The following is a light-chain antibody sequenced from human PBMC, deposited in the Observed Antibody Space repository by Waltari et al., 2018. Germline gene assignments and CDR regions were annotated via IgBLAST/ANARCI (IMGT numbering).Light chain of an antibody. CDR1: YLGELDY. J-gene: IGLJ2*01. Sequence: QSDLTPPRSVSGSPGQAVTISCTGTYLGELDYASWYQHHPDKAPKLIIYDVFNRPSGVPDRFSGSRSGATASLTISGLRPEDEATYYCSSYAGPAFGGGTKLTV. CDR3: SSYAGPA. V-gene: IGLV2-11*01. CDR2: DVF.